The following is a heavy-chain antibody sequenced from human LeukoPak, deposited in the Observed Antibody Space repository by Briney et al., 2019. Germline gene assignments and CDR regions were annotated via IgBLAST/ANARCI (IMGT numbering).Heavy chain of an antibody. Sequence: GASVTVSCTASGGTFSSYAISWVRQAPGQGLEWMGGIIPIFGTANYAQKFQGRVTITADESTSTAYMELSSLRSEDTAVYYCARGFGVGAAHWDYWGQGTLVTVSS. D-gene: IGHD1-26*01. J-gene: IGHJ4*02. V-gene: IGHV1-69*13. CDR1: GGTFSSYA. CDR3: ARGFGVGAAHWDY. CDR2: IIPIFGTA.